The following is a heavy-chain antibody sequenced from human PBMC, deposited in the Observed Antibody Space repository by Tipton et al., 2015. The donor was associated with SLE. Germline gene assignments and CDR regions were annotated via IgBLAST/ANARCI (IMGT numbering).Heavy chain of an antibody. Sequence: TLSLTCAVYGGSFSGYYWSWIRQPPGKGLEWIAEINHSGSTNYNPSLKSRVTISIDTSKNQFSLKLSSVTAADTSVYYCARGKDYDFRSGYYRRDASDIWAQGTMVTVSS. V-gene: IGHV4-34*01. CDR1: GGSFSGYY. J-gene: IGHJ3*02. D-gene: IGHD3-3*01. CDR2: INHSGST. CDR3: ARGKDYDFRSGYYRRDASDI.